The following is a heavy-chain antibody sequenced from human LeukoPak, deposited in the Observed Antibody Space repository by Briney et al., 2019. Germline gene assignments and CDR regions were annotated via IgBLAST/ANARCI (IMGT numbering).Heavy chain of an antibody. D-gene: IGHD1-26*01. J-gene: IGHJ4*02. Sequence: ASVKVSCEASAYTFTSYGISWVRQAPGQGLEWMGWISAYNGNTNYAQKLQGRVTMTTDTSTSTAYMELRSLRSDDTAVYYCARDLEGIVGATNHYWGQGTLVTVSS. CDR1: AYTFTSYG. CDR2: ISAYNGNT. CDR3: ARDLEGIVGATNHY. V-gene: IGHV1-18*01.